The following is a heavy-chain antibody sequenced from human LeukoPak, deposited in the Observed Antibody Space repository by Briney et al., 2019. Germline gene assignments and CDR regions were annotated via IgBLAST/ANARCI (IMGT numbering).Heavy chain of an antibody. V-gene: IGHV3-23*01. Sequence: GGSLRLSCAASGFTFSSYAISWVRQAPGKGLEWVSSISGSGGSTYYAASVKGRFTISRDNSKNTLYLQMNSLRAEDTAVYYCAKDMDIVVVPAAYDYWGQGTLVTVSS. CDR2: ISGSGGST. D-gene: IGHD2-2*03. CDR1: GFTFSSYA. J-gene: IGHJ4*02. CDR3: AKDMDIVVVPAAYDY.